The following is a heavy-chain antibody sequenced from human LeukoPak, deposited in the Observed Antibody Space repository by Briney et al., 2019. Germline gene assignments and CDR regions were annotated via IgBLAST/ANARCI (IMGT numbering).Heavy chain of an antibody. J-gene: IGHJ6*02. Sequence: GSLRLSCAASGFTFSSYAMSWVRQAPGKGLEWVSAISGSGGSTYYADSVKGRFTISRDNSKNTLYLQMNSLRAEDTAVYYCARERGSYFNYYGMDVWGQGTTVTVSS. D-gene: IGHD1-26*01. V-gene: IGHV3-23*01. CDR3: ARERGSYFNYYGMDV. CDR2: ISGSGGST. CDR1: GFTFSSYA.